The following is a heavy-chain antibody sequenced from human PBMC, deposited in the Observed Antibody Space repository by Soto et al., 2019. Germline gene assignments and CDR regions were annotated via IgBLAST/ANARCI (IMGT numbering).Heavy chain of an antibody. CDR1: GFTFRSHS. CDR2: VSSHSSTT. CDR3: VGAASGGSYLNYFDL. V-gene: IGHV3-48*02. J-gene: IGHJ5*02. Sequence: GGSLRLSCAASGFTFRSHSMNWFRQAPGKGLERFSYVSSHSSTTYYAASVKGRYSISRDNAETSLYLQMNSLRDEDTAVYSCVGAASGGSYLNYFDLWGQGTLVTVSS. D-gene: IGHD6-19*01.